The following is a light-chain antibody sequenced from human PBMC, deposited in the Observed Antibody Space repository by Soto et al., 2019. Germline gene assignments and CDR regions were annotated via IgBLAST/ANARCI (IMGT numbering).Light chain of an antibody. CDR3: QQDGSSPRVT. CDR1: QSVSSSY. J-gene: IGKJ4*01. V-gene: IGKV3-20*01. Sequence: EIVLTQSPGTLSLSPGERATLSCRASQSVSSSYLAWYQQKPGQAPSLLIYGASSRATGIPDRFSGSGCGTDFTLTISRLVPEDFAVYYCQQDGSSPRVTFGGGTKVEIK. CDR2: GAS.